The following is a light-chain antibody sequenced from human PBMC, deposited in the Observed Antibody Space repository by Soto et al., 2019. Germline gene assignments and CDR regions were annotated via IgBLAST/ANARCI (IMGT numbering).Light chain of an antibody. Sequence: DIVMTQSPDSLAVSLRERATINCKSSQSVLRPSNDKNSLSWYQQKPGQPTKLLIYWASTRDSGVPDRLSVSGSGTDFSLDISSLQAEDGEVYYCHQSYRAPDTFGERTKLDIK. CDR1: QSVLRPSNDKNS. CDR2: WAS. J-gene: IGKJ2*01. CDR3: HQSYRAPDT. V-gene: IGKV4-1*01.